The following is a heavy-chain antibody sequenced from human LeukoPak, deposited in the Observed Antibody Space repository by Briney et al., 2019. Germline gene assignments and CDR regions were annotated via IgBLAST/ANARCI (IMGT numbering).Heavy chain of an antibody. Sequence: KPSQTLSLTCTVSGGSISSGDYYWSWIRQPPGKGLEWIGYTYYSGSTYYNPSLESRATISVDTSKNQFSLKLSSVTAADTAVYYCARGRYGSGSYFYPNIGEYYFDYWGQGTLVTVSS. CDR3: ARGRYGSGSYFYPNIGEYYFDY. D-gene: IGHD3-10*01. CDR2: TYYSGST. CDR1: GGSISSGDYY. V-gene: IGHV4-30-4*01. J-gene: IGHJ4*02.